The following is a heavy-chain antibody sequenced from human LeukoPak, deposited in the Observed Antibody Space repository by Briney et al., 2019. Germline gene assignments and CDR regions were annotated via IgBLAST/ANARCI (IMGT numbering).Heavy chain of an antibody. CDR1: GYSFTSYW. D-gene: IGHD5-12*01. Sequence: GESLKISCKGSGYSFTSYWIGWVRQMPGKGLEWMGIIYPGDSDTRYSPSFQGQVTISADKSISTAYLQWSSLKASDTAMYYCASLHGGYSGYDPPNNWFDPWGQGTLVTVSS. CDR2: IYPGDSDT. CDR3: ASLHGGYSGYDPPNNWFDP. V-gene: IGHV5-51*01. J-gene: IGHJ5*02.